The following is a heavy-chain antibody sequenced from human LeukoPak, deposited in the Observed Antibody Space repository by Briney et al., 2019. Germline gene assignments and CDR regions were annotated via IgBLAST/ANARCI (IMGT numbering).Heavy chain of an antibody. Sequence: ASVKVSCKASGGTFSSYAISWVRQAPGKGLEWMGGFDPEDGETIYAQKFQGRVTMTEDTSTDTAYMELSSLRSEDTAVYYCATLYYYDSSGYYRGFRFDYWGQGTLVTVSS. J-gene: IGHJ4*02. CDR2: FDPEDGET. V-gene: IGHV1-24*01. CDR3: ATLYYYDSSGYYRGFRFDY. D-gene: IGHD3-22*01. CDR1: GGTFSSYA.